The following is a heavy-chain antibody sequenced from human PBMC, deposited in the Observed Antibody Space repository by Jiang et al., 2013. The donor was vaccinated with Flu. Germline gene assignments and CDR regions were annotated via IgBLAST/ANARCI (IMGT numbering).Heavy chain of an antibody. J-gene: IGHJ3*02. CDR2: ISAYNGNT. CDR3: ARARYPPHYYGSGSYYGEIRERGAFDI. CDR1: GYSVRMYG. D-gene: IGHD3-10*01. V-gene: IGHV1-18*01. Sequence: GSSVKVSCEAYGYSVRMYGMAWVRQAPGQGLEWMGWISAYNGNTNYAQKLQGRVTMTTDTSTSTAYMELRSLRSDDTAVYYCARARYPPHYYGSGSYYGEIRERGAFDIWGQGTMVTVSS.